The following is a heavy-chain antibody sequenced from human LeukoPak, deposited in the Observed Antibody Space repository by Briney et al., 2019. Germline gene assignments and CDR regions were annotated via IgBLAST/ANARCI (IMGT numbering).Heavy chain of an antibody. V-gene: IGHV4-31*03. CDR1: GGSISSGGYF. CDR3: ARDESGYNYFDY. D-gene: IGHD5-12*01. CDR2: IYYSGST. J-gene: IGHJ4*02. Sequence: SQTLSLTCTVSGGSISSGGYFWSWIRQHPGKGLEWIGYIYYSGSTYYNPSLKSRVTISVDTSKNQFSLKLTSVTAADTAVYYCARDESGYNYFDYWGQGTLVTVSS.